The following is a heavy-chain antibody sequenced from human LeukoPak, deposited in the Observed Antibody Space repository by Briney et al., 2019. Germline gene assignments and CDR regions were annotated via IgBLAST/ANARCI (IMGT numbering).Heavy chain of an antibody. CDR2: IYTSGRT. J-gene: IGHJ4*02. Sequence: SETLSLTCTVSGGSISSYYWSWIRQPAGKGLEWIGHIYTSGRTNYSPSLRSRVTMSIDTSNNQFSLKLTSVTAADTAVYYCARDRPTLSYYDSSNYAKVLDSWGQGTLVTVSS. CDR1: GGSISSYY. V-gene: IGHV4-4*07. D-gene: IGHD3-22*01. CDR3: ARDRPTLSYYDSSNYAKVLDS.